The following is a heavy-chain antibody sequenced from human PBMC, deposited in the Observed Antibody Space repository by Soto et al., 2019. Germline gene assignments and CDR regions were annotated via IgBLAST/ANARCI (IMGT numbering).Heavy chain of an antibody. J-gene: IGHJ3*02. V-gene: IGHV3-23*01. CDR2: ISGSGGST. CDR3: ARKYCSGGSCTRRGAFDI. D-gene: IGHD2-15*01. Sequence: PGGSLRLSCAASGFTFSSYAMSWVRQAPGKGLEWVSAISGSGGSTYYADSVKGRFTISRDNSKNTLYLQMNSLRAEDTTVYYCARKYCSGGSCTRRGAFDIWGQGTMVTVSS. CDR1: GFTFSSYA.